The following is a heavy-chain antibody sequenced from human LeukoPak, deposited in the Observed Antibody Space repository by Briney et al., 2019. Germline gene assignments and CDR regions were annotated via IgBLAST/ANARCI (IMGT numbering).Heavy chain of an antibody. V-gene: IGHV3-23*01. CDR1: GFPFSRYA. CDR2: ISDSGGRT. CDR3: AKGNLQSRHSTGFDH. J-gene: IGHJ4*02. Sequence: QPGGSLRLSCAASGFPFSRYAMSWIRQAPGKGLEWVSVISDSGGRTYYADSVKGRFTVSRDNSKNTLHLQMNSLRDEDTAVYYCAKGNLQSRHSTGFDHWGQGTLVPVSS. D-gene: IGHD6-25*01.